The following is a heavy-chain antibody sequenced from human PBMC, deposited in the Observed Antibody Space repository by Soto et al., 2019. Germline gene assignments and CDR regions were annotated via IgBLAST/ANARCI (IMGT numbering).Heavy chain of an antibody. CDR2: IKQDGSEK. CDR3: ARDKRVFDY. V-gene: IGHV3-7*03. CDR1: GFTLSNYW. Sequence: GGSLRLSCAASGFTLSNYWMSWVRQAPGKGLEWVAKIKQDGSEKYYVDSVKGRFTISRDNAKNSLYLQMNSLRAEDTAVYYCARDKRVFDYWGQGTLVTVSS. J-gene: IGHJ4*02.